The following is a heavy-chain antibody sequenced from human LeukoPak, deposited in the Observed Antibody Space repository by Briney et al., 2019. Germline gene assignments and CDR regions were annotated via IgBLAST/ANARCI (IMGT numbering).Heavy chain of an antibody. D-gene: IGHD4-11*01. V-gene: IGHV4-34*01. CDR1: GGSFSGYY. J-gene: IGHJ4*02. CDR2: INRSGST. Sequence: SETLSLTCAVYGGSFSGYYWSWIRQPPGKGLEWIGEINRSGSTNYNPSLKSRVTISVDTSKNQFSLKLSSATAADTAVYYCARLNYSNYCEYYFDYWGQGTLVTVSS. CDR3: ARLNYSNYCEYYFDY.